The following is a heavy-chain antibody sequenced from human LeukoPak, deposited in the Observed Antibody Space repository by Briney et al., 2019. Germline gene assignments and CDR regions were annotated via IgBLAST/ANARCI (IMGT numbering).Heavy chain of an antibody. V-gene: IGHV3-7*01. D-gene: IGHD2-21*01. Sequence: GGSLRLSCAASGFTFSSYWMSWVRQARGKGLEWVANIKQDGSEKYYVDSVKGRFTISRDNAKNSLYLQMNSLRAEDTAVYYCARVDPLLSFDIWGQGTMVTVSS. CDR3: ARVDPLLSFDI. CDR1: GFTFSSYW. J-gene: IGHJ3*02. CDR2: IKQDGSEK.